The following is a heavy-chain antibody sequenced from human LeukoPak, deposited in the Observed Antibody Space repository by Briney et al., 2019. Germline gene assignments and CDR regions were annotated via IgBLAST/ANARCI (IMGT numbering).Heavy chain of an antibody. J-gene: IGHJ5*02. Sequence: ASVKVSCKASGYTFTRYYMNWVRQAPGQGLEWMGIINPSGGSTNYAQKFQGRVTMTRDTSTSTIYMEVSSLRSEDTAVYYCATSFRAVNRFDPWGQGTLVTVSS. CDR3: ATSFRAVNRFDP. CDR1: GYTFTRYY. D-gene: IGHD3-10*01. V-gene: IGHV1-46*01. CDR2: INPSGGST.